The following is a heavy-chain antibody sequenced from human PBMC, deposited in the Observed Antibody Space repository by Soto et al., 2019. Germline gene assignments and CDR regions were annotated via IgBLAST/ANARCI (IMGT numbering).Heavy chain of an antibody. Sequence: GASVKVSCKASGGTFSSYTISWVRQAPGQGLEWMGRIIPILGIANYAQKFQGRVTITADKSTSTAYMELSSLRSEDTAVYYCARVVTIFGVADHNWFDPWGQGTLVTVSS. CDR1: GGTFSSYT. CDR3: ARVVTIFGVADHNWFDP. J-gene: IGHJ5*02. CDR2: IIPILGIA. D-gene: IGHD3-3*01. V-gene: IGHV1-69*02.